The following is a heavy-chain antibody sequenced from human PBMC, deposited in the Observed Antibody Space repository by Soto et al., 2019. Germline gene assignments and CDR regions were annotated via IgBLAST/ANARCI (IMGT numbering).Heavy chain of an antibody. CDR3: ARDGYSSGWYLGTGMDV. CDR1: GYSFSDYG. D-gene: IGHD6-19*01. Sequence: QVQLVQSGAEVKKPGASLKVSCQASGYSFSDYGIAWVRQAPGQGLAWVGWISTYNGNTNYAQKFQGRVTMTTDTSANPAYLELRSLRSDDTAMYYCARDGYSSGWYLGTGMDVWGQGTPVTVSS. CDR2: ISTYNGNT. V-gene: IGHV1-18*04. J-gene: IGHJ6*02.